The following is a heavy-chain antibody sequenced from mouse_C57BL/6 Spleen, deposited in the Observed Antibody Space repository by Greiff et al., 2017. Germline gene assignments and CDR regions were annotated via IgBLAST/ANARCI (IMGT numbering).Heavy chain of an antibody. V-gene: IGHV1-15*01. Sequence: VQGVESGAELVRPGASVTLSCKASGYTFTDYEMNWVKQTPVHGLEWIGAIDPETGGTAYNQKFKGKAILTAAKSSSTAYMELRSLTSEDSAGFYCTRPGGYFDVWGTGTTVTVSS. J-gene: IGHJ1*03. CDR2: IDPETGGT. CDR1: GYTFTDYE. CDR3: TRPGGYFDV.